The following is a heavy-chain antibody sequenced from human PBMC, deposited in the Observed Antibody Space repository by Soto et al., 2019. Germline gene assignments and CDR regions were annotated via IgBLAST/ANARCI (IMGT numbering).Heavy chain of an antibody. V-gene: IGHV1-8*01. CDR3: ARTERRTPSITIFGVVIPQYNWFDH. Sequence: ASVKVSCKASGYTFTSYDINWVRQATGQGLEWMGWMNPNSGNTGYAQKFQGRVTMTRNTSISTAYMELSSLRSEDTAVYYCARTERRTPSITIFGVVIPQYNWFDHWGQGTLVTVSS. J-gene: IGHJ5*02. CDR2: MNPNSGNT. D-gene: IGHD3-3*01. CDR1: GYTFTSYD.